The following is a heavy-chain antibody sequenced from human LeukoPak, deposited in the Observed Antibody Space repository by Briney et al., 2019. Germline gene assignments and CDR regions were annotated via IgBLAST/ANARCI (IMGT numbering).Heavy chain of an antibody. V-gene: IGHV3-48*02. D-gene: IGHD3-22*01. CDR3: ARIQRPYYYDSSGGDFDY. J-gene: IGHJ4*02. Sequence: PGGSLRLSCAASGFTFSSYSMNWVRQAPGKGLEWVSYISSSSSTIYYADSVKGRFTISRDNAKNSLYLQMNSLRDEDTAVYYCARIQRPYYYDSSGGDFDYWGQGTLVTVSS. CDR2: ISSSSSTI. CDR1: GFTFSSYS.